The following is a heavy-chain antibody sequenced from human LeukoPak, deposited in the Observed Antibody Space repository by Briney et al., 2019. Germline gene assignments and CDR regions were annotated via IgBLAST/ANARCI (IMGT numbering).Heavy chain of an antibody. D-gene: IGHD3-10*01. CDR2: IHNSGTT. J-gene: IGHJ4*02. V-gene: IGHV4-34*01. Sequence: SETLSLTCAVSGGPFSGYFWSWIRQSSGKGLEWIGEIHNSGTTNYNPSLNSRVTISEDTSKNQFYLNLSSVTAADTAVYYCARRYYYNLGSFPFDFWGPGTLVTVSS. CDR3: ARRYYYNLGSFPFDF. CDR1: GGPFSGYF.